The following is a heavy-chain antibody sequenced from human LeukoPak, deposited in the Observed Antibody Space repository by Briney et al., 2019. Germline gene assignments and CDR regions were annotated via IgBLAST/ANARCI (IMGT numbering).Heavy chain of an antibody. CDR2: IIPILGIA. Sequence: SVKVSCKASGGTFSSYTISWVRQAPGQGLEWMGRIIPILGIANYAQKFQGRVKITADKSTSTAYMELSSLRSEDTAVYYCDIVVVPANMDVWGKGTTVTVSS. J-gene: IGHJ6*03. V-gene: IGHV1-69*02. CDR3: DIVVVPANMDV. D-gene: IGHD2-2*01. CDR1: GGTFSSYT.